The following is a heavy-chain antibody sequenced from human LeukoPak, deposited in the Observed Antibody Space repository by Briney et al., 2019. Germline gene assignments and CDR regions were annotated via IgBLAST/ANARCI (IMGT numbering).Heavy chain of an antibody. CDR1: GFMFSNYN. J-gene: IGHJ4*02. CDR2: ITSSSSYK. Sequence: GGSLRLSCAASGFMFSNYNINWVRQAPGKGLEWVSSITSSSSYKYYADSVRGRFTISRDNAKNSLFLQMNSLRAEDTAVYYCARDAEVGYFDSSNFYDYWGQGTLVTVSS. V-gene: IGHV3-21*06. CDR3: ARDAEVGYFDSSNFYDY. D-gene: IGHD3-22*01.